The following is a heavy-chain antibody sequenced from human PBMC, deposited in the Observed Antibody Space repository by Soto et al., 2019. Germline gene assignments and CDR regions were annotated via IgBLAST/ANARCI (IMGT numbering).Heavy chain of an antibody. V-gene: IGHV3-23*01. CDR3: ANNPLTGGSRPGFEYYFHY. Sequence: EVQLLESGGGVTPPGGSLRLSCVASGFNFNNYAMSWVRQAPGKWLEWVAAMSGVGGSIYYADSVKGRFTISRDNSKNTLFLQLSSLRADDTAVYYCANNPLTGGSRPGFEYYFHYWGQGTLVTVSS. CDR1: GFNFNNYA. CDR2: MSGVGGSI. D-gene: IGHD2-8*02. J-gene: IGHJ4*02.